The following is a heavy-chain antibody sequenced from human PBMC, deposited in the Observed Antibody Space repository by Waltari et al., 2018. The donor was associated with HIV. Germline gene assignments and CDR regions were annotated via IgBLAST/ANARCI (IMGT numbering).Heavy chain of an antibody. CDR2: IYYSGST. D-gene: IGHD3-9*01. Sequence: QLQLQESGPGLVKPSETLSLTCTVSGGSISSSSYYWGWIRQPPGKGLEWIGSIYYSGSTYYNPSLKSRVTISVDTSKNQFSLKLSSVTAADTAVYYCASTRLAAYGMDVWGQGTTVTVSS. CDR1: GGSISSSSYY. J-gene: IGHJ6*02. V-gene: IGHV4-39*01. CDR3: ASTRLAAYGMDV.